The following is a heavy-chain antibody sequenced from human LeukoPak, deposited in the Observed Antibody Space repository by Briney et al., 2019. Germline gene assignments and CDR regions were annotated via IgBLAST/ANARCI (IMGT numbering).Heavy chain of an antibody. CDR1: GGSISSGSYY. CDR2: IYTSGST. CDR3: ARDGVEMATTSPNWFDP. Sequence: SQTLSLTCTVSGGSISSGSYYWRWIRQPAGKGLEWIGRIYTSGSTNYNPSLKSRVTISVDTSKNQFSLKLSSVTAADTAVYYCARDGVEMATTSPNWFDPWGQGTLVTVSS. V-gene: IGHV4-61*02. D-gene: IGHD5-24*01. J-gene: IGHJ5*02.